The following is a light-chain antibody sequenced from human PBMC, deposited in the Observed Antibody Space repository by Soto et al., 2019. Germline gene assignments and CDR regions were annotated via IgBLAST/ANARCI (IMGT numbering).Light chain of an antibody. CDR2: DAS. J-gene: IGKJ1*01. CDR3: QQYNIYWT. CDR1: QSVSSY. V-gene: IGKV3-11*01. Sequence: EIVLTQSPATLSLSPGERATLSCRASQSVSSYLAWYQQKPGQAPRLLIYDASNRATGIPARFSGSGSGTDFTLTISSLEPEDFATYYCQQYNIYWTFGQGTKVEIK.